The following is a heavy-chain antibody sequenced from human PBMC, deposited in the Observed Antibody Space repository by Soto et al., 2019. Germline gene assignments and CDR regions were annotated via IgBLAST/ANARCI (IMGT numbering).Heavy chain of an antibody. D-gene: IGHD1-1*01. V-gene: IGHV3-23*01. CDR2: ISGTGGST. CDR3: AKHLADRYHFDY. Sequence: PGGSLRLSCAASGFTFNYYAISWVRQAPGKGLEWVSAISGTGGSTYYADSAKGRFTVSRDNSKNTLYLQMNSLGAEDTAVYYCAKHLADRYHFDYWDLGTLVTVSS. J-gene: IGHJ4*02. CDR1: GFTFNYYA.